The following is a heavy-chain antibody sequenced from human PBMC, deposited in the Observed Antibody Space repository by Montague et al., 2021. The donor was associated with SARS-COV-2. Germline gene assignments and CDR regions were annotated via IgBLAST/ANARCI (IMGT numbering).Heavy chain of an antibody. CDR1: GGSFSGYY. CDR2: INHSGST. J-gene: IGHJ1*01. CDR3: AGDPSSRCYYGSGVYKYFEX. V-gene: IGHV4-34*01. Sequence: SETLSLTCAVYGGSFSGYYWSWIRQPPGKGLEWIGEINHSGSTNYNPSPTLRVPISRYMSTTQFSLKLSSVTAAATAAYYCAGDPSSRCYYGSGVYKYFEXWGQGTLVTVSS. D-gene: IGHD3-10*01.